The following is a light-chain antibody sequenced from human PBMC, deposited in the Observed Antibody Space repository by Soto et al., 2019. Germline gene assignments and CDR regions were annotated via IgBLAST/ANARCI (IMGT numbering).Light chain of an antibody. CDR3: SSYTTSHTRV. Sequence: QSALTQPASVSGSPGQSITISCTGTSSDVGAYNYVSWYQQHPGKVPKLMIFDVSNLPSVGISSRFSGSKSGNTASLTISGLQAEDEADYYCSSYTTSHTRVFGGGTKLPS. CDR2: DVS. CDR1: SSDVGAYNY. J-gene: IGLJ3*02. V-gene: IGLV2-14*01.